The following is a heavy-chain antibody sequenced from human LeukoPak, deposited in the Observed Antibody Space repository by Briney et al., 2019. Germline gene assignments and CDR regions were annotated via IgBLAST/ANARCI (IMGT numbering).Heavy chain of an antibody. Sequence: GESLRLSCAASGFTFSSYWISWVRQAPGKGLEWVANIKQDGTEKNYVDSVKGRFTISRDNAKNSLYLQMNSLRVDDTAVYYCAREGSGSHYPDYWGQGTLVTVSS. CDR3: AREGSGSHYPDY. D-gene: IGHD3-10*01. V-gene: IGHV3-7*01. CDR1: GFTFSSYW. J-gene: IGHJ4*02. CDR2: IKQDGTEK.